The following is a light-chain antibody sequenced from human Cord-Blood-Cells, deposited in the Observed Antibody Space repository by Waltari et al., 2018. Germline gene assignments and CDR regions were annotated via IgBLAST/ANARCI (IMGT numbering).Light chain of an antibody. CDR1: QSVSSN. J-gene: IGKJ2*01. CDR2: GAS. V-gene: IGKV3-15*01. CDR3: QQYNNRPYT. Sequence: EIVMTQSPATLSVSPGERATLSCRASQSVSSNLAWYQQKPGQAPRLLIYGASTRAIGIPARFSGSGSGTEFTLTISSLQSEDFAVYYCQQYNNRPYTFGQGTKLEIK.